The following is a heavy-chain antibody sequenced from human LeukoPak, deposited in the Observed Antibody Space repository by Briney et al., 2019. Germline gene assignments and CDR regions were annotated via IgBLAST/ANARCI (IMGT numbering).Heavy chain of an antibody. Sequence: ASVKVSCKASGYTFTGYYMHWVRQAPGQGLEWMGWINPNSGGTNYAQKFQGRVTMTWDTSISTAYMELSRLRSDDTAVYYCARCYYDSSGYYSHDAFDIWGQGTMVTVSS. D-gene: IGHD3-22*01. CDR2: INPNSGGT. V-gene: IGHV1-2*02. CDR3: ARCYYDSSGYYSHDAFDI. J-gene: IGHJ3*02. CDR1: GYTFTGYY.